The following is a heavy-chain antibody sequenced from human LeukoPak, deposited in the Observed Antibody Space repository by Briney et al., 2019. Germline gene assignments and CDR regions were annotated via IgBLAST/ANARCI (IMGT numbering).Heavy chain of an antibody. V-gene: IGHV3-74*01. J-gene: IGHJ5*02. Sequence: PGGSLRLSCAASGFTFSSYWMHWVRQAPGKGLVWVSRINTDGSSTSYADSVKGRFTISRDNARNTLYLQMNSLRAEDTAVYYCARGYYDFWSGPDWFDPWGQGTLVTVSS. CDR1: GFTFSSYW. D-gene: IGHD3-3*01. CDR2: INTDGSST. CDR3: ARGYYDFWSGPDWFDP.